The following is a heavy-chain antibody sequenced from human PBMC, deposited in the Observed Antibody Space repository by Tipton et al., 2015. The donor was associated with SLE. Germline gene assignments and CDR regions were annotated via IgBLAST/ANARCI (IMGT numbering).Heavy chain of an antibody. CDR1: GGFISSHY. CDR3: ARGNTIFGVGY. CDR2: IYYSGST. D-gene: IGHD3-3*01. J-gene: IGHJ4*02. Sequence: TLSLTCTVSGGFISSHYWGWIRQHPGKGLEWIGYIYYSGSTYYNPSLKSRVTISVDTSKNQFSLKLSSVTAADTAVYYCARGNTIFGVGYWGQGTLVTVSS. V-gene: IGHV4-31*03.